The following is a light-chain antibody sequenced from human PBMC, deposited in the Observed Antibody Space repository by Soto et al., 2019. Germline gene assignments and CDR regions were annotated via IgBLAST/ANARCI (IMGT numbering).Light chain of an antibody. Sequence: QSVLTQPPSASGTPGQRVTISCSGSSSNIGDNTVNWYQQLPGTAPKLLIYRNNQRPSGVPDRLSGSKSGTSASLAISGLQSEDEADYYCAAWDDSLNGGVFGGGTKLTVL. CDR3: AAWDDSLNGGV. CDR1: SSNIGDNT. V-gene: IGLV1-44*01. J-gene: IGLJ3*02. CDR2: RNN.